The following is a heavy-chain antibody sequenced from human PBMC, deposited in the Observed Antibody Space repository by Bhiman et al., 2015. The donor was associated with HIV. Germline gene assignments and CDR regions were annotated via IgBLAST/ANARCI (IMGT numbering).Heavy chain of an antibody. J-gene: IGHJ4*02. CDR2: ISSSSSYI. CDR1: GFTVSSIE. D-gene: IGHD6-19*01. Sequence: ELQLVESREALVQPGGSLRLSCAASGFTVSSIEMNWVHQAPGKGLEWVSSISSSSSYIYYADSVKGRFTISRDNAKNSLFLQMNSLRAEDTAVYYCARDRISGWSYQGYWGQGTLVTVSS. V-gene: IGHV3-21*03. CDR3: ARDRISGWSYQGY.